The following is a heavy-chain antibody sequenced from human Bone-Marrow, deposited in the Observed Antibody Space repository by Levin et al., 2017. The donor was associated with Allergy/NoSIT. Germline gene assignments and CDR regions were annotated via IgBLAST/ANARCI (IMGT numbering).Heavy chain of an antibody. D-gene: IGHD5-18*01. J-gene: IGHJ6*02. CDR3: ARDSETAMAPDRYYYYYGMDV. Sequence: ASVKVSCKASGYTFTSYYMHWVRQAPGQGLEWMGIINPSGGSTSYAQKFQGRVTMTRDTSTSTVYMELSSLRSEDTAVYYCARDSETAMAPDRYYYYYGMDVWGQGTTVTVSS. CDR1: GYTFTSYY. CDR2: INPSGGST. V-gene: IGHV1-46*01.